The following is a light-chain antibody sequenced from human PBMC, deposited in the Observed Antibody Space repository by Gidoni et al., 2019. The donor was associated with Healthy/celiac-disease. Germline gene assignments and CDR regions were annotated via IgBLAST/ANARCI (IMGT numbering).Light chain of an antibody. V-gene: IGKV3-11*01. CDR2: AAS. CDR3: QQRSNWPLT. Sequence: EIVLTQSPATLSLSPGERATLSCSASQSVSSYLAWYQQKPGQAPRLLIYAASTRATGIPARFSGSGSGTDFPLTISSLEPEDFAVYYCQQRSNWPLTFXGXTKVEIK. CDR1: QSVSSY. J-gene: IGKJ4*01.